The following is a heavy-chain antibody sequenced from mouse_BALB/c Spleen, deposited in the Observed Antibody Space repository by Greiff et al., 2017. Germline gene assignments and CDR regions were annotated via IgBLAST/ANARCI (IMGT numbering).Heavy chain of an antibody. J-gene: IGHJ4*01. CDR2: INPSNGRT. CDR3: AREHRVYAMDY. V-gene: IGHV1S81*02. CDR1: GYTFTSYW. Sequence: QVQLQQPGAELVKPGASVKLSCKASGYTFTSYWMHWVKQRPGQGLEWIGEINPSNGRTNYNEKFKSKATLTVDKSSSTAYMQLSSLTSEDSAVYYCAREHRVYAMDYWGQGTSVTVSS. D-gene: IGHD2-14*01.